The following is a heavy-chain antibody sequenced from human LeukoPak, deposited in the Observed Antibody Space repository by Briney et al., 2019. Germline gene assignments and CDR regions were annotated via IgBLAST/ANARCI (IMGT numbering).Heavy chain of an antibody. CDR2: TNNKANSYTT. D-gene: IGHD3-22*01. V-gene: IGHV3-72*01. J-gene: IGHJ6*02. CDR3: ARTPFYYDSSGYLPYYYYYGMDV. CDR1: GFTFSDHH. Sequence: GGSLRLSCAASGFTFSDHHMDWVRQAPGKGLEWVGRTNNKANSYTTEYAASVKGRFTISRDDSKNSLYLQMNRLKTEDTAVYYCARTPFYYDSSGYLPYYYYYGMDVWGQGTTVTVPS.